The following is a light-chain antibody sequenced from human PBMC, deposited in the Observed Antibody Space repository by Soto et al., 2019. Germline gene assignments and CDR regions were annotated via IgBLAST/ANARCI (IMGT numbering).Light chain of an antibody. CDR3: QQRGNWPLT. CDR1: QSVSSY. V-gene: IGKV3-11*01. Sequence: EIVLTQSPATLSLSPGERATLSCRASQSVSSYFAWYQQKPGQAPRLLIYDASNRATGIPARFSGSGSGTDFTLTISSLEPEDFAVYYCQQRGNWPLTFGQGTKVDLK. CDR2: DAS. J-gene: IGKJ1*01.